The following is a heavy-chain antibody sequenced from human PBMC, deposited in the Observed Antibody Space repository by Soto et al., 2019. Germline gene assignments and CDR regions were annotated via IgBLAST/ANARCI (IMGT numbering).Heavy chain of an antibody. CDR1: GGSISSSSYY. Sequence: SETLSLTCTVSGGSISSSSYYWGWIRQPPGKGLEGIGSIYYSGSTYYNPPLKSRVTISVDTSKNQFSLKLSSVTAADTAVYYCARVIEAFDIWGQGTMVTVSS. J-gene: IGHJ3*02. CDR3: ARVIEAFDI. V-gene: IGHV4-39*01. CDR2: IYYSGST.